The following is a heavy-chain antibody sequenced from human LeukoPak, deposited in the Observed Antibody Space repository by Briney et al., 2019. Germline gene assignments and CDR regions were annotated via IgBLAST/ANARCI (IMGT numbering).Heavy chain of an antibody. CDR3: AKGSGYCSGGSCSGARWYFDY. V-gene: IGHV3-23*01. J-gene: IGHJ4*02. Sequence: PGGTLRLSCAASGFTLRSYGMSWVRQAPGKGLEWVSTISGSGVNTDYADSVKGRFTISSDNSKNTLYLQMNSLRAEDTAVYYCAKGSGYCSGGSCSGARWYFDYWGQGTLVTVSS. CDR2: ISGSGVNT. D-gene: IGHD2-15*01. CDR1: GFTLRSYG.